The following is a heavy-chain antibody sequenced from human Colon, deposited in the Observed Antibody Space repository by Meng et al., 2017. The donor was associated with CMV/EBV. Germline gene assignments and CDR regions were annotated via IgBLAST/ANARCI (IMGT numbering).Heavy chain of an antibody. CDR2: IKEDGSEK. CDR3: AKNLTYYLYYGMDV. Sequence: GESLKISCAASGFTFSRFWMTWLRQVPGRGQELVAHIKEDGSEKYFVASVKGRCTIPRDNAKNTLYLQMNNLRAEDTAVYYCAKNLTYYLYYGMDVWGQGTTVTVSS. J-gene: IGHJ6*02. D-gene: IGHD4/OR15-4a*01. V-gene: IGHV3-7*01. CDR1: GFTFSRFW.